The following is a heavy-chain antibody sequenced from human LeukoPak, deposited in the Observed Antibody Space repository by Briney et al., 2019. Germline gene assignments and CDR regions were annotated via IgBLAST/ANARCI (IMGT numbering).Heavy chain of an antibody. J-gene: IGHJ4*02. V-gene: IGHV3-48*01. CDR2: ISRRGEAI. CDR3: AIDPNWGTHS. D-gene: IGHD7-27*01. Sequence: GGSLRLSCAVSGFSFSTYSWNWVRQTPGKGLEWISYISRRGEAIFYADSVKGRFTISRDNSKNALYLQMNSLRVEDTAVYYCAIDPNWGTHSWGQGVLVTVSS. CDR1: GFSFSTYS.